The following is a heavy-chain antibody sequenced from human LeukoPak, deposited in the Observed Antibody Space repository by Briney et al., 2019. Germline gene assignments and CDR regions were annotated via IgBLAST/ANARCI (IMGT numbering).Heavy chain of an antibody. D-gene: IGHD2-8*01. CDR1: RVIAFSDY. CDR2: IYSGGST. CDR3: ARVSANYFDY. J-gene: IGHJ4*02. V-gene: IGHV3-53*01. Sequence: PGGSLRRSCGASRVIAFSDYMMRVRQAPGKGLEWVSVIYSGGSTYYADSVKGRFTISRDNSKNTLYLQMNSLRAEDTAVYYCARVSANYFDYWGQGTLVTVSS.